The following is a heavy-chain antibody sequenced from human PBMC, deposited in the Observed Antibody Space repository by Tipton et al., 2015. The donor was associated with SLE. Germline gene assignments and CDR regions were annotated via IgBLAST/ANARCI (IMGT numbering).Heavy chain of an antibody. Sequence: AGLVKPSETLSLTCAVYGESFSGYYWSWIRQPPGKGLEWIGDVNHSGSTNYNPSLKSRVTISVDTSKKQFSLRLSSVTAADTAVYYCAGLRFSQWASYYYYGLEVWGQGTTVTVSS. CDR1: GESFSGYY. CDR2: VNHSGST. V-gene: IGHV4-34*01. J-gene: IGHJ6*02. D-gene: IGHD5-12*01. CDR3: AGLRFSQWASYYYYGLEV.